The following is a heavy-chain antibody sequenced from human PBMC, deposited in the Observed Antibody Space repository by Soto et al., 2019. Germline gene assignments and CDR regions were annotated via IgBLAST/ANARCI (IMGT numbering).Heavy chain of an antibody. D-gene: IGHD2-15*01. CDR1: GGSISSSNW. CDR2: ISLRGTT. CDR3: ARNAGYSFGY. J-gene: IGHJ4*02. V-gene: IGHV4-4*02. Sequence: SETLSLTCAVSGGSISSSNWWSWVRQPPEKGLEWIGEISLRGTTNYNPSLKSRVTISVDKSENQLSLKLTSVTAADTAVYHCARNAGYSFGYWGQGALVTVSS.